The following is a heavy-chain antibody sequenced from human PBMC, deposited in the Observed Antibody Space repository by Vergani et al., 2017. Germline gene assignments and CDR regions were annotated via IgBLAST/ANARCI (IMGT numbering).Heavy chain of an antibody. D-gene: IGHD6-13*01. Sequence: EVQVVESGGGLVQPGGSLRLSCAASGFTVSSNYMSWVRQAPGKGLEWVSVIYSGGSTYYADSVKGRFTISRDNSKNTLYLQMNSLRAEDTAVYYCARAAAAGSLYYYGMDVWGQGTTVTVSS. CDR1: GFTVSSNY. CDR2: IYSGGST. V-gene: IGHV3-66*02. J-gene: IGHJ6*02. CDR3: ARAAAAGSLYYYGMDV.